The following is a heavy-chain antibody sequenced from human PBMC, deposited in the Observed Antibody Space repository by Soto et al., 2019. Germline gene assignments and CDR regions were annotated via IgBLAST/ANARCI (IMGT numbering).Heavy chain of an antibody. J-gene: IGHJ4*02. CDR2: ISSTGDT. CDR3: GSRQPGSVLGTIDY. CDR1: GFTFSSSA. Sequence: PGGSLRLSCAASGFTFSSSAMRWVRQAPGKGLEWISAISSTGDTFYADSVKGRFTISRDNSKNTLYLQMDSLRAADTAVYYCGSRQPGSVLGTIDYWGPGTLVTVSS. D-gene: IGHD6-19*01. V-gene: IGHV3-23*01.